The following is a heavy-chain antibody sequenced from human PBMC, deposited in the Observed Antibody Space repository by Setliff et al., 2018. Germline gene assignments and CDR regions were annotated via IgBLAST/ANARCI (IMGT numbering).Heavy chain of an antibody. CDR3: ARGYCSSPSCFFAGWFDP. CDR1: GGSFSGYY. J-gene: IGHJ5*02. Sequence: PSETLSLTCAVYGGSFSGYYWSWIRQPPGKGLEWIGEINHTGSTNYSPSHKSRVTISVDTSKNQFSLKLTSVTAADTAVYYCARGYCSSPSCFFAGWFDPWGQGTLVTVSS. V-gene: IGHV4-34*01. CDR2: INHTGST. D-gene: IGHD2-2*01.